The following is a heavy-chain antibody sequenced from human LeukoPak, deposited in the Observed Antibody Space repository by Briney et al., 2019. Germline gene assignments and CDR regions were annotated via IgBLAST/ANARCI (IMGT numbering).Heavy chain of an antibody. J-gene: IGHJ6*02. CDR2: ISYDGSDK. D-gene: IGHD2-2*01. CDR1: GFTFSSYG. CDR3: AKDLRYCSGTSCYEASGMDV. V-gene: IGHV3-30*18. Sequence: PGGSLRLSCAASGFTFSSYGMHWVRQAPGKGLEWVAAISYDGSDKYYADSVKGRFTISKDNSKNTLSLQINSLRAEDTAVFFCAKDLRYCSGTSCYEASGMDVWGQGTTVTVSS.